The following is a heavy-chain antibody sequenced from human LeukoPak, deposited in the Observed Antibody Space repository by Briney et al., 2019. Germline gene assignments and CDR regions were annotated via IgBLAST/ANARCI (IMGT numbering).Heavy chain of an antibody. CDR3: AKAGVATIKGDY. Sequence: GSLSLSCAASGFTFSSYAMSWVRQAPGKGLEWVSAISGSGGSTYYADSVKGRFTISRNNSKNTLYLQMNSRRAEDAAVYYCAKAGVATIKGDYWGQGTLVTVSS. CDR1: GFTFSSYA. J-gene: IGHJ4*02. V-gene: IGHV3-23*01. CDR2: ISGSGGST. D-gene: IGHD5-12*01.